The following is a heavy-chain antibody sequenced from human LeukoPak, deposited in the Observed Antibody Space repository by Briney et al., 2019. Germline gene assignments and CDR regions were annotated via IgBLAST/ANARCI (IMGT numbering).Heavy chain of an antibody. CDR1: GFTFSSYG. CDR2: IRYDGSNK. V-gene: IGHV3-30*02. D-gene: IGHD3-22*01. CDR3: AKKYYYDSSGRNDAFDI. Sequence: GGSLRLSCAASGFTFSSYGMHWFRQAPGKGLEWVAFIRYDGSNKYYADSVKGRFTISRDNSKNTLYLQMNSLRAEDTALCYCAKKYYYDSSGRNDAFDIWGQGTMVTVSS. J-gene: IGHJ3*02.